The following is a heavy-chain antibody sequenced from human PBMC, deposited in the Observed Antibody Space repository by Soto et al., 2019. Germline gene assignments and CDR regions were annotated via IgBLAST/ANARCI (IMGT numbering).Heavy chain of an antibody. D-gene: IGHD3-3*01. CDR1: GFTFSSFG. J-gene: IGHJ6*02. CDR3: ALYPSYYSLWSGYYPSRNGMDV. CDR2: IWNDGIKK. V-gene: IGHV3-33*01. Sequence: QVQVVESGGGVVQPGRSLRLSCAASGFTFSSFGMHWVRQAPGKGLEWVSLIWNDGIKKSYGDSVKGRFTISRDNSRNTVSLQMNSLRAADTAVYYCALYPSYYSLWSGYYPSRNGMDVWGQGTTVTVSS.